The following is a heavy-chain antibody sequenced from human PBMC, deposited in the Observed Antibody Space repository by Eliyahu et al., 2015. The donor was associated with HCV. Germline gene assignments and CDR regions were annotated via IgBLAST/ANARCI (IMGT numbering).Heavy chain of an antibody. Sequence: EVQLVESGGGLVQPGRSLXLSCAASGXTFNDYAMXWVRQAPGKGLEWVSGISWNSGSIGYAASVKGRFRISRDNAKNSLYLQMNSLRVEDTALYYCAKDISYYYYGMDVWGQGTTVTVSS. CDR3: AKDISYYYYGMDV. V-gene: IGHV3-9*01. CDR2: ISWNSGSI. CDR1: GXTFNDYA. J-gene: IGHJ6*02.